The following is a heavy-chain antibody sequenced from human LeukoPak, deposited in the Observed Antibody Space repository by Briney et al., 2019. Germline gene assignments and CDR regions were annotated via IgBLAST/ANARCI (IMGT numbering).Heavy chain of an antibody. Sequence: PGGSLRLSCAASGFTFSSYAMSWVRQAPGKGLEWVSAISGSGGSTYYADSVKGRFTISRDNSKNTLYLQMNSLRAEDTAVYYCAKGARTYYYDSSGYLFNDAFDIWGQGTMVTVSS. CDR2: ISGSGGST. J-gene: IGHJ3*02. D-gene: IGHD3-22*01. CDR3: AKGARTYYYDSSGYLFNDAFDI. CDR1: GFTFSSYA. V-gene: IGHV3-23*01.